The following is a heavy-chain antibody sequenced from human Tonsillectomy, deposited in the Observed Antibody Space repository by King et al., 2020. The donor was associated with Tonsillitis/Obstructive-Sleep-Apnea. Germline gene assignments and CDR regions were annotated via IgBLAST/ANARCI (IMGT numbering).Heavy chain of an antibody. CDR1: GGSISSSSFH. CDR2: IYYSGST. J-gene: IGHJ2*01. CDR3: ARLTGVTSGIHWYLDL. D-gene: IGHD4-17*01. V-gene: IGHV4-39*01. Sequence: LQLQESGPGLEKPSETLSLTCPVSGGSISSSSFHWGWIRQSPGTGLEWIGSIYYSGSTHYNTSLKSRVTISVDTSKNQFSLKLSSVTAADTAVYYCARLTGVTSGIHWYLDLWGRGTLVTVSS.